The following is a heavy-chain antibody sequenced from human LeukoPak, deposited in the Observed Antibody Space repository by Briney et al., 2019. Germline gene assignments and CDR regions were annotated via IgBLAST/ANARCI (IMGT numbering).Heavy chain of an antibody. CDR3: ARGQRFYDFWSGYYPY. Sequence: SETLSLTCAVYGGSFSGYYWSWIRQPPGKGLEWIGEINHSGSTNYNPPLKSRVTISVDTSKNQFSLKLSSVTAADTAVYYCARGQRFYDFWSGYYPYWGQGTLVTVSS. CDR1: GGSFSGYY. J-gene: IGHJ4*02. D-gene: IGHD3-3*01. V-gene: IGHV4-34*01. CDR2: INHSGST.